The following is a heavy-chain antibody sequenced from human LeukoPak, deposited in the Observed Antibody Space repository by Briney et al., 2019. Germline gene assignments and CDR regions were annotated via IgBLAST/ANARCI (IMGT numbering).Heavy chain of an antibody. D-gene: IGHD3-10*01. CDR1: GFTFSSYG. CDR2: INWNGGST. J-gene: IGHJ4*02. CDR3: AREVDRGSYYFDY. V-gene: IGHV3-20*04. Sequence: GGSLRLSCAASGFTFSSYGMHWVRQAPGKGLEWVSGINWNGGSTGYADSVKGRFTISRDNAKNSLYLQMNSLRAEDTALYYCAREVDRGSYYFDYWGQGTLVTVSS.